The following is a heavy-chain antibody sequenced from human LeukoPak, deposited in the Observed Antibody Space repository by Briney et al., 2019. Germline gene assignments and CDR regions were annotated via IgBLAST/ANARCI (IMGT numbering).Heavy chain of an antibody. CDR1: GFTFAKHA. Sequence: GGSLRLSCAASGFTFAKHAMDWVRQAPGKGLEWVAVISSDGRNTYYADSVRGRFTISRDNSRNIVFLQMNSLRIDDTALYYCARVEGAAAGSGLDFDLWGQGTLVTVSP. D-gene: IGHD6-13*01. CDR2: ISSDGRNT. J-gene: IGHJ4*02. CDR3: ARVEGAAAGSGLDFDL. V-gene: IGHV3-30*04.